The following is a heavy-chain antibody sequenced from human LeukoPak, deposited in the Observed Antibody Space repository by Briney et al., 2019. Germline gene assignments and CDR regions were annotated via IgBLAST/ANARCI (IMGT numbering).Heavy chain of an antibody. CDR3: GRAYGFSRH. D-gene: IGHD4-17*01. CDR1: GFTFSSYS. CDR2: ISSSGSTI. J-gene: IGHJ4*02. V-gene: IGHV3-48*04. Sequence: GGSLRLSCAASGFTFSSYSMNWVRQAPGKGLEWVSYISSSGSTIYYADSVKGRFTISRDNAKNSLYLQMNSLRAEDTALYYCGRAYGFSRHWGQGTLVTVSS.